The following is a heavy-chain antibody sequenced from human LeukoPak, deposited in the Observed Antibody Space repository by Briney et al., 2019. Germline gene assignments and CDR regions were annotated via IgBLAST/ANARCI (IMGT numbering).Heavy chain of an antibody. J-gene: IGHJ4*02. CDR1: GFTFSSYS. V-gene: IGHV3-21*01. CDR2: ISGRGSST. CDR3: ARGLNAADY. Sequence: GGSLRLSCAASGFTFSSYSMNWVRQAPGKGLEWVSAISGRGSSTYYADSVKGRFTISRDNAKNSLYLQMNSLRAEDTAVYYCARGLNAADYWGQGTLVTVSS. D-gene: IGHD3-16*01.